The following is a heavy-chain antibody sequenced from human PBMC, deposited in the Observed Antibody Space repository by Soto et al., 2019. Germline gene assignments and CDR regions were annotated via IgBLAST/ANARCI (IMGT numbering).Heavy chain of an antibody. D-gene: IGHD3-3*01. V-gene: IGHV4-34*01. CDR3: ARRGGFLEWLLSNHFDY. Sequence: SETLSLTXAVYGGSFSGYYWSWIRQPPGKGLEWIGEINHSGSTNYNPSLKSRVTISVDTSKNQFSLKLSSVTAADTAVYYCARRGGFLEWLLSNHFDYWGQGTLVTV. CDR1: GGSFSGYY. CDR2: INHSGST. J-gene: IGHJ4*02.